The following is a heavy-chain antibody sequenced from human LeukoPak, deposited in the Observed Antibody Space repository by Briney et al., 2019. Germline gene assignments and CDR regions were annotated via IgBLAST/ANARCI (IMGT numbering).Heavy chain of an antibody. V-gene: IGHV3-23*01. Sequence: QPGGSLRLSCAASGFTFSTFAMIWVRQPPGKGLEWVSSIFPSGGEIHYADSVKGRFTISRDNSKNTLYLQMRNLRREDTGLYYCAFLGGETSYWGRGALVSVAS. J-gene: IGHJ4*02. D-gene: IGHD3-16*01. CDR3: AFLGGETSY. CDR2: IFPSGGEI. CDR1: GFTFSTFA.